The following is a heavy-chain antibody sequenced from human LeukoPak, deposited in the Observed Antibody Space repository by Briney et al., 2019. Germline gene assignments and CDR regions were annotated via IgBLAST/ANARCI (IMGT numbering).Heavy chain of an antibody. J-gene: IGHJ4*02. CDR2: IYYSGTT. CDR1: AGSISSSSYS. CDR3: ARLRFDFWSGYTHPYFDY. Sequence: SETLSLTCTVSAGSISSSSYSWGWIRQPPGQGLEWIGSIYYSGTTYYNPSLKSRVTISVDTSKIQFSLKLSSVAATDTAVYFCARLRFDFWSGYTHPYFDYWGQGTLVTVSS. D-gene: IGHD3-3*01. V-gene: IGHV4-39*01.